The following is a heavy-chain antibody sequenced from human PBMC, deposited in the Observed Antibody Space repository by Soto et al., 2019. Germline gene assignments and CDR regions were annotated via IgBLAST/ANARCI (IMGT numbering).Heavy chain of an antibody. Sequence: SETLSLTCTVSGASISSYYWSWIRQPPGKGLEWIGYIYYSGTTNSNPSLKSRVTLSVDRSKNQFSLKLSFVTAADTAFFYCARRLMVREVVTHGMDVWGQGTRVTVSS. J-gene: IGHJ6*02. D-gene: IGHD3-10*01. CDR1: GASISSYY. CDR2: IYYSGTT. V-gene: IGHV4-59*01. CDR3: ARRLMVREVVTHGMDV.